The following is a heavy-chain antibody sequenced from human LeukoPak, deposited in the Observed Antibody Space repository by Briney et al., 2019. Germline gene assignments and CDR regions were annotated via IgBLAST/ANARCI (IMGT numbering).Heavy chain of an antibody. CDR3: AKRSSWFGETYYAFDI. CDR1: GFTFNSYG. V-gene: IGHV3-30*18. CDR2: ISDDGRTT. J-gene: IGHJ3*02. Sequence: PGGSLRLSCAASGFTFNSYGIHWVRQAPGKGLEWVAVISDDGRTTYYADSVKGRFTISRDNSKNTLYLQMSSLRVEDTAVYYCAKRSSWFGETYYAFDIWGQGTMVTVSS. D-gene: IGHD3-10*01.